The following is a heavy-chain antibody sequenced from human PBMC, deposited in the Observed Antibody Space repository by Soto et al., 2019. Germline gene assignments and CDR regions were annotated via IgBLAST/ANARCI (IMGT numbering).Heavy chain of an antibody. D-gene: IGHD3-9*01. CDR2: ISYDGSNK. V-gene: IGHV3-30*18. J-gene: IGHJ3*02. Sequence: GGSLRLSCAASGFTFSSYGMHWVRQAPGKGLEWVAVISYDGSNKYYADSVKGRFTISRDNSKNTLYLQMNSLRAEDTAAYYCAKDRNLRYFDWNDAFDIWGQGTMVTVSS. CDR1: GFTFSSYG. CDR3: AKDRNLRYFDWNDAFDI.